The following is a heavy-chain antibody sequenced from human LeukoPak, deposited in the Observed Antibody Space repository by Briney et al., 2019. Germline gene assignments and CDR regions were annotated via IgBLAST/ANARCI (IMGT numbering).Heavy chain of an antibody. V-gene: IGHV3-30*09. J-gene: IGHJ4*02. Sequence: PGGSLRLSCAATGFTFGPYAMHWVRQAPGKGLEWLAVTDGNRKIYSDSVEGRFAISRDSSKNTLYLQMNALRDEDTAVYSCARDFLVGAPDFLDFWGQGTLVTVSS. CDR2: TDGNRK. CDR3: ARDFLVGAPDFLDF. CDR1: GFTFGPYA. D-gene: IGHD1-26*01.